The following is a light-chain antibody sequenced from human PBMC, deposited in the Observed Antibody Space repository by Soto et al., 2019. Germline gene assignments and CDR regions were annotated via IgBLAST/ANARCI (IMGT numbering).Light chain of an antibody. CDR1: QSVSSSY. CDR2: GAS. Sequence: EIALTQSPGPLSLSPGERATLSGRASQSVSSSYLAWYQQKPGQAPRLLIYGASSRATGIPDRFSGSWSGTDFTLTISRLEPEDFAVYYCQQYGSLPKTFGQGTKVEIK. V-gene: IGKV3-20*01. J-gene: IGKJ1*01. CDR3: QQYGSLPKT.